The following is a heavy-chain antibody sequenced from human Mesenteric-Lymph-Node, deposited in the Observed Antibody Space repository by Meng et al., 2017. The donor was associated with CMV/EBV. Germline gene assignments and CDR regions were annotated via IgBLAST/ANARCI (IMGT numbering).Heavy chain of an antibody. CDR1: GFSISSGFY. CDR2: MYHSGTT. CDR3: GRIPGDY. V-gene: IGHV4-38-2*02. J-gene: IGHJ4*02. D-gene: IGHD1-14*01. Sequence: SETLSLTCNVSGFSISSGFYWGWIRQPPGKSLEWIGHMYHSGTTHYNPSLKSRITMSVDTSKNQFSLRMMSVTAADTAVYYCGRIPGDYWGQGTQVTVSS.